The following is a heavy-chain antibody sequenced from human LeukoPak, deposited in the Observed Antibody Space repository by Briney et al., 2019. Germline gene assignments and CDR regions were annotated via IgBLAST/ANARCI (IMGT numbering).Heavy chain of an antibody. Sequence: PGGSLRLSCAASGFTFSSYGMHWARQAPGKGLEWVTFIRYDESNKYYADSVKGRFTISRDNSKNTLYLQMNSLRADDTAVYYRARDSSMLRGPLVIYYFDFWGQGTLVTVSS. J-gene: IGHJ4*02. D-gene: IGHD3-10*01. CDR2: IRYDESNK. CDR1: GFTFSSYG. CDR3: ARDSSMLRGPLVIYYFDF. V-gene: IGHV3-30*02.